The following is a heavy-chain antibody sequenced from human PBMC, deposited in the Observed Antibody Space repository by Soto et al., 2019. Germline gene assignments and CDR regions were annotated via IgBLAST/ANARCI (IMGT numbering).Heavy chain of an antibody. CDR1: GFTFSSYA. V-gene: IGHV3-30-3*01. CDR2: ISYDGSNK. CDR3: ARGFADMDV. Sequence: GGSLRLSCAASGFTFSSYAMHWVRQAPGKGLEWVAVISYDGSNKYYADSVKGRFTISRDNSKNTLYLQMNSLRAEDTAVYYCARGFADMDVWGQGTTVTVYS. J-gene: IGHJ6*02.